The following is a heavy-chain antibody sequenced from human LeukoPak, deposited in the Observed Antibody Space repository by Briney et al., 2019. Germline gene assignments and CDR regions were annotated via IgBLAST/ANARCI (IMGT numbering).Heavy chain of an antibody. Sequence: GGSLRLSCAASGFTAFSNYDIQWVRQAPGKGLEWETFLRYDGSNKHYADSVKGRFTISRDNSKNTLYLQMNGLRAEDAAVYYCAKKGYYDGSGYYMYYFDHWGQGTLVTVSS. D-gene: IGHD3-22*01. J-gene: IGHJ4*02. CDR2: LRYDGSNK. CDR3: AKKGYYDGSGYYMYYFDH. V-gene: IGHV3-30*02. CDR1: GFTAFSNYD.